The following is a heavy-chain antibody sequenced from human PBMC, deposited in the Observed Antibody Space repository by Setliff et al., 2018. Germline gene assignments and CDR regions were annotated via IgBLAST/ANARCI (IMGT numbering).Heavy chain of an antibody. CDR2: INHSGST. CDR3: ARGRNVAARLLDT. D-gene: IGHD6-6*01. CDR1: GGTFSHYY. V-gene: IGHV4-34*01. Sequence: SETLSLTCAAYGGTFSHYYWTWIRQSPGKGLEWIGEINHSGSTNYNPSLKSRVTISIDTSKDQFSLRMSSVSAADAAIYYCARGRNVAARLLDTWGQGSRVTISS. J-gene: IGHJ5*02.